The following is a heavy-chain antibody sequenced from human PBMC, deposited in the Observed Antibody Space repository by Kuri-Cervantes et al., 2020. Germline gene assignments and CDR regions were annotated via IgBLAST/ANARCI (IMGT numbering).Heavy chain of an antibody. CDR3: ARGLLDDAFDI. J-gene: IGHJ3*02. CDR1: GFSLSTSGVG. Sequence: SGPTLVKPTQTLTLTCTFSGFSLSTSGVGVGWIRQPPGKALEWLALIYWNDDKRYSPSLKTRLTISKDTSKNQVVLTMTNMDPVDTATYYRARGLLDDAFDIWGQGTMVTVSS. V-gene: IGHV2-5*01. CDR2: IYWNDDK. D-gene: IGHD2-21*02.